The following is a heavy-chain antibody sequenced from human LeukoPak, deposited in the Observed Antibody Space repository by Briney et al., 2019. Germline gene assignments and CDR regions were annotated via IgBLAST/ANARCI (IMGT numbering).Heavy chain of an antibody. J-gene: IGHJ4*02. V-gene: IGHV4-39*01. CDR2: IYYSGST. CDR3: ARHGYCTNGVCYFIDY. D-gene: IGHD2-8*01. CDR1: GGSISSSSYY. Sequence: SETLSLTCTASGGSISSSSYYWGWIRQPPGKGLEWIGSIYYSGSTYYNPSLKSRVTISVDTSKNQFSLKLSSVTAADTAVYYCARHGYCTNGVCYFIDYWGQGTLVTVSS.